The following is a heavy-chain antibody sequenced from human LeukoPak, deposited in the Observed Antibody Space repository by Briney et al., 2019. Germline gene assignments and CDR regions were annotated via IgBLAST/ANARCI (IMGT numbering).Heavy chain of an antibody. D-gene: IGHD3-10*01. CDR2: IYYTGKT. CDR3: VRDRELNY. CDR1: GDSVSNGNYY. J-gene: IGHJ4*02. Sequence: SETLSLTCTVSGDSVSNGNYYWSWLRQPPGKALEWIGYIYYTGKTYYNPSLEGRVTISVDTSRNEFSLRLTSVTAADAAVYYCVRDRELNYWGQGTLVTVSS. V-gene: IGHV4-61*01.